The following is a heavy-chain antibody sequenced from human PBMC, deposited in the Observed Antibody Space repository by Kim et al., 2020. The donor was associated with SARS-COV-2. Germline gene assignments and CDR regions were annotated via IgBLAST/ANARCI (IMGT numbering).Heavy chain of an antibody. CDR1: GFTFSSYA. V-gene: IGHV3-23*01. CDR2: ISGSGDKT. CDR3: AINQYHSSGYRFVY. D-gene: IGHD3-22*01. Sequence: GGSLRLSCAASGFTFSSYAMSWVRQAPGKGLEWVSTISGSGDKTYYADSVKGRFTISRDNSKNTLYLQMNSLRAEDTAIYYCAINQYHSSGYRFVYWGQGTLVTVSS. J-gene: IGHJ4*02.